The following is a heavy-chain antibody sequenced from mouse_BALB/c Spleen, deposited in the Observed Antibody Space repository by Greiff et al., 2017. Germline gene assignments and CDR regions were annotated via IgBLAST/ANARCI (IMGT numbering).Heavy chain of an antibody. Sequence: EVQLVESGGGLVKPGGSLKLSCAASGFTFSSYTMSWVRQTPEKRLEWVATISSGGSYTYYPDSVKGRFTISRDNAKNTLYLQMSSLKSEDTAMYYCTRDHPFDYWGQGTTLTVSS. CDR1: GFTFSSYT. CDR3: TRDHPFDY. J-gene: IGHJ2*01. CDR2: ISSGGSYT. V-gene: IGHV5-6-4*01.